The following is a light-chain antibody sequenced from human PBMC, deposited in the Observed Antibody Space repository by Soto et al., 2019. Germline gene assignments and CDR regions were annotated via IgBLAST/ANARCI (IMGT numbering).Light chain of an antibody. CDR2: AAS. J-gene: IGKJ1*01. Sequence: VLTQSPGTLSLSPGERATLFCRASQSVSDRYLAWYQRKPGQAPRLLIYAASSRATGIPDRFSGSGSGTDFTLTISRLEPEDFAVYYCQQYGSSPPTFGQGTKVDIK. CDR1: QSVSDRY. V-gene: IGKV3-20*01. CDR3: QQYGSSPPT.